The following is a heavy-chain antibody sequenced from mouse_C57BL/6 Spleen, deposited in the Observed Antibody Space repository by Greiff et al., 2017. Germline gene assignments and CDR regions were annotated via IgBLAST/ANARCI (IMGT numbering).Heavy chain of an antibody. CDR3: ARYYYGSNYAMDY. V-gene: IGHV1-7*01. CDR2: INPSSGYT. Sequence: QVQLQQSGAELAKPGASVKLSCKASGYTFTSYWMHWVKQRPGQGLEWIGYINPSSGYTKYNQKFKDKATLTADKSSSTAYMQLSSLTYEDSAVYYCARYYYGSNYAMDYWGQRTSVTVSS. D-gene: IGHD1-1*01. CDR1: GYTFTSYW. J-gene: IGHJ4*01.